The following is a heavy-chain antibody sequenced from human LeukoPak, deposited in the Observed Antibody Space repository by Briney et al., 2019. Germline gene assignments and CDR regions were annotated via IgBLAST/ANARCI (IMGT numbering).Heavy chain of an antibody. CDR1: GFTFSSYG. D-gene: IGHD3-3*01. CDR2: ISGSGGST. Sequence: GGSLRLSCAASGFTFSSYGMSWVRQAPGKGLEWVSAISGSGGSTYYADSVKGRFTISRDNSKNTLYLQMNSLRAEDTAVYYCAKDLSPLGFLNAFDIWGQGTMVTVSS. CDR3: AKDLSPLGFLNAFDI. V-gene: IGHV3-23*01. J-gene: IGHJ3*02.